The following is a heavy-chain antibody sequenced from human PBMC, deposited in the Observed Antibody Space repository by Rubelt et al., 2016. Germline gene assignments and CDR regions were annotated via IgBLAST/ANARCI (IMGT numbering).Heavy chain of an antibody. J-gene: IGHJ6*02. V-gene: IGHV4-31*02. CDR2: IYYSGST. CDR3: ARKAGTEDYYYYYGMDV. D-gene: IGHD6-13*01. Sequence: GYIYYSGSTYYNPSLKSRVTISVDTSKNQFSLKLSSVTAADTAVYYCARKAGTEDYYYYYGMDVWGQGTTVTVSS.